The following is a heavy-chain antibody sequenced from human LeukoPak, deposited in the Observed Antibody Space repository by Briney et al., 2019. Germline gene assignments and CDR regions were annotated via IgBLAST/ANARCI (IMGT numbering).Heavy chain of an antibody. Sequence: PETLSLTRILSGGSTSTDYWSWIRPPARGGLGWIGRVYTSGSANYNPSLKSRVTMTVDTSKKQFSLKLSSVTAADTAVYYFARGRYYYDSGGYYWNDAFDIWGQGTMVTVSS. CDR1: GGSTSTDY. CDR3: ARGRYYYDSGGYYWNDAFDI. V-gene: IGHV4-4*07. D-gene: IGHD3-22*01. J-gene: IGHJ3*02. CDR2: VYTSGSA.